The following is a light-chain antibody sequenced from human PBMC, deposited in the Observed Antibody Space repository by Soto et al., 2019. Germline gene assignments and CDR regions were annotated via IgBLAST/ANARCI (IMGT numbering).Light chain of an antibody. Sequence: VRTQSTNSLALSLFEMATINCKSIQSVLYSPDRRNYLAWYQQKPGQPPKLLISWASSRESGVPDRFSGSGSGTDFTLTITSLSAEDVGVYYCQHYSSYPPWTFAHGIKVDIK. CDR1: QSVLYSPDRRNY. J-gene: IGKJ1*01. CDR2: WAS. CDR3: QHYSSYPPWT. V-gene: IGKV4-1*01.